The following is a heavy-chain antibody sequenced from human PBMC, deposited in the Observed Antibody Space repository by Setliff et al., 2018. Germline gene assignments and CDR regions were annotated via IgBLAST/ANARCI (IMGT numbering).Heavy chain of an antibody. CDR2: INWSGGST. J-gene: IGHJ4*02. CDR3: SRSNSGKHDY. CDR1: GFTFDDYG. Sequence: GGSLRLSCAASGFTFDDYGMSWVRPAPGKGREWVSGINWSGGSTGYADSVKGRFTLSRDNAKNSLYLQMNSLRVEDTAVYYCSRSNSGKHDYWGQGTLVTVSS. D-gene: IGHD1-1*01. V-gene: IGHV3-20*04.